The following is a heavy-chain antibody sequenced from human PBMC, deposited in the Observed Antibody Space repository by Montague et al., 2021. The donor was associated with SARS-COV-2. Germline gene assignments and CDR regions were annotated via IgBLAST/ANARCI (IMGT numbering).Heavy chain of an antibody. J-gene: IGHJ2*01. V-gene: IGHV4-59*01. CDR1: GGSISSYY. CDR2: IYYSGST. CDR3: AGDRGRFWHFDL. Sequence: SQTLSLAYTVSGGSISSYYWNWIRQSPGKGLEWIGYIYYSGSTKYNPSFKSRVTMLVDTSKRQMSLRLNSVTAADTAVYYCAGDRGRFWHFDLWGRGTLVTGSS. D-gene: IGHD5-12*01.